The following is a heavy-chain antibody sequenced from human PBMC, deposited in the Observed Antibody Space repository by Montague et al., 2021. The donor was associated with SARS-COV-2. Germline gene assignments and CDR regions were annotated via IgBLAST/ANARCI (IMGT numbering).Heavy chain of an antibody. CDR1: GGSISSYY. J-gene: IGHJ5*02. V-gene: IGHV4-59*01. Sequence: SETLSLTCTVSGGSISSYYWSWIRQPPGKGLERIGYIYYSGSTNYNPSLKSRVTISVDTSKNQFSLKLSSVTAADTAVYYCARRSLGYCSGGSCYSAFDPWSQGTLVTVSS. D-gene: IGHD2-15*01. CDR3: ARRSLGYCSGGSCYSAFDP. CDR2: IYYSGST.